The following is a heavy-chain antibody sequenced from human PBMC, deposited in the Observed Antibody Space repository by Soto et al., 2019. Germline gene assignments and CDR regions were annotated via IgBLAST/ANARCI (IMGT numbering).Heavy chain of an antibody. CDR3: AKFSTTVSHYYYGMDV. J-gene: IGHJ6*02. CDR2: ISYDGSNK. D-gene: IGHD4-17*01. V-gene: IGHV3-30*18. Sequence: VGSLRLSGAASGFTFSSYGMHWVRQAPGKGLEWVAVISYDGSNKYYADSVKGRFTISRDNSKNTLYLQMNSLRAEDTAVYYCAKFSTTVSHYYYGMDVWGQGTTVTVSS. CDR1: GFTFSSYG.